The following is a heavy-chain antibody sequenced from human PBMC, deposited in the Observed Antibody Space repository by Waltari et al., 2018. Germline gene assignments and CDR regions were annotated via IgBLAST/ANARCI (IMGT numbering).Heavy chain of an antibody. CDR1: GYSFNDSY. Sequence: QVQLVQSGAEVKKPGASVKVSCKASGYSFNDSYIYCVRQAPGQGLDWMGQNNPTKGDTAYAQRFQGSVNITRDTSISTAYMELSSLTSDDMSVYYCATTGDLYCDNSRYGLLGYWGQRTRVTVSS. CDR3: ATTGDLYCDNSRYGLLGY. CDR2: NNPTKGDT. V-gene: IGHV1-2*06. J-gene: IGHJ4*02. D-gene: IGHD3-22*01.